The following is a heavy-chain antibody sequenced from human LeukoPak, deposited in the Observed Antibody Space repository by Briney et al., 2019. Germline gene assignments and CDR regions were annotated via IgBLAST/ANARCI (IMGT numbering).Heavy chain of an antibody. D-gene: IGHD2-15*01. CDR2: IYYRGTT. Sequence: SETLSLTCTVSGGSISSAGYYWGWVRQPPGRGLEWIGTIYYRGTTYYNPSLKSRLTISVDSSKNQFSLKLSSVTAADTAVYYCARSRRYCSGGSCYSYYYYYMDVWGKGTTVTVSS. J-gene: IGHJ6*03. CDR1: GGSISSAGYY. CDR3: ARSRRYCSGGSCYSYYYYYMDV. V-gene: IGHV4-39*07.